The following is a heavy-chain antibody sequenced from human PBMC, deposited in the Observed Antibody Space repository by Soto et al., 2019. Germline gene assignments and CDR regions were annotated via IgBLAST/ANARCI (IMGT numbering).Heavy chain of an antibody. D-gene: IGHD3-3*01. CDR1: GFTFSSYA. J-gene: IGHJ6*02. CDR2: ISGSGGST. CDR3: AKTNFWSGYERRGAYYYYYYGMDV. V-gene: IGHV3-23*01. Sequence: LRLSCAASGFTFSSYAMSWVRQAPGKGLEWVSAISGSGGSTYYADSVKGRFTISRDNSKNTLYLQMNSLRAEDTAVYYCAKTNFWSGYERRGAYYYYYYGMDVWGQGTTVTVSS.